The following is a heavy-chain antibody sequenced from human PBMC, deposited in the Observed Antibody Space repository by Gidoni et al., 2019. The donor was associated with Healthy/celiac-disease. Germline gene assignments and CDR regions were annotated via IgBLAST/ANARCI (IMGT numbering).Heavy chain of an antibody. CDR2: IYTSGST. CDR3: ARESPLEYFQH. Sequence: QVQLQESGPGLVKPSQTLSLTCTVSGGSISSGSYYWSWIRQPAGKGLEWIGRIYTSGSTNYNPSLKSRVTISVDTSKNQFSLKLSSVAAADTAVYYCARESPLEYFQHWGQGTLVTVSS. J-gene: IGHJ1*01. CDR1: GGSISSGSYY. V-gene: IGHV4-61*02.